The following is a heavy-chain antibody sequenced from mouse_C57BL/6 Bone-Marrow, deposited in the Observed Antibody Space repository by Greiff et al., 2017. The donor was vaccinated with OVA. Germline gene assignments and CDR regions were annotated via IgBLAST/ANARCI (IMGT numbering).Heavy chain of an antibody. Sequence: QQSHGKSLEWIGDINPNNGGTSYNQKFKGKATLTVDKSSSTAYMELRSLTSEDSAVYYCARGRYSSDYWGQGTTLTVSS. J-gene: IGHJ2*01. D-gene: IGHD2-14*01. CDR2: INPNNGGT. V-gene: IGHV1-26*01. CDR3: ARGRYSSDY.